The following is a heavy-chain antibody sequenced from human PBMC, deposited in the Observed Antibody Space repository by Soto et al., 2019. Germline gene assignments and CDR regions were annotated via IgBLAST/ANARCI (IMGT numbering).Heavy chain of an antibody. CDR2: ISRDGTNT. CDR3: VKETYYYDVISYYHLGS. D-gene: IGHD3-22*01. V-gene: IGHV3-43*01. CDR1: GFTFDDYN. Sequence: LRLSFAASGFTFDDYNMHWVRQAPGKGLEWVSLISRDGTNTNYAESVKGRFTISRDNSKNSLYLQMNSLRTEDTALYYCVKETYYYDVISYYHLGSWGHGTLVTVSS. J-gene: IGHJ5*01.